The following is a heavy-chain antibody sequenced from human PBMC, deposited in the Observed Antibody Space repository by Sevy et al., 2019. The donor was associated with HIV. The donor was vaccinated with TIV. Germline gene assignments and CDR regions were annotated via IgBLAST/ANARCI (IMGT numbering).Heavy chain of an antibody. CDR1: GFIFINYY. J-gene: IGHJ4*02. V-gene: IGHV3-48*01. D-gene: IGHD2-15*01. Sequence: GGSLRLSCAASGFIFINYYMTWVRQAPGKGLEWVSYISDRSDTISYADSVKGRFTISRDNAKNALYLQMSSLRGEDTAVYYCARVRDRYCSGGSCYYGYIFDYWGQGTLVTVSS. CDR2: ISDRSDTI. CDR3: ARVRDRYCSGGSCYYGYIFDY.